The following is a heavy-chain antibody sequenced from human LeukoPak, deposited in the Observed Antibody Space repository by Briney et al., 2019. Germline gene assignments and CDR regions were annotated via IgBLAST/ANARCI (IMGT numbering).Heavy chain of an antibody. D-gene: IGHD3-22*01. CDR3: SRNYYDSSGYYIDQFYFDS. Sequence: SETLSLTCTVSGGSITSSNFYWGWIRRPPGKGLEWIGSIFYTGNTYYQPSLRGRLSISLDTSKNLFSLRLNSVTAADTAAYYCSRNYYDSSGYYIDQFYFDSWGQGTLVTVSS. V-gene: IGHV4-39*07. J-gene: IGHJ4*02. CDR1: GGSITSSNFY. CDR2: IFYTGNT.